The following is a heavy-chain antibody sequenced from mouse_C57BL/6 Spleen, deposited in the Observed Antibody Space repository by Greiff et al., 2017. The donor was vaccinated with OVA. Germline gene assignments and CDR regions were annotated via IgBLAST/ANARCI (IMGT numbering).Heavy chain of an antibody. CDR2: INPGSGGT. CDR3: ARSGTAQGGEDLAY. V-gene: IGHV1-54*01. J-gene: IGHJ3*01. Sequence: VQLQQSGAELVRPGTSVKVSCKASGYAFTNYLIEWVKQRPGQGLEWIGVINPGSGGTNYNEKFKGKATLTADKSSSTAYMQLSSLTSEDSAVYFCARSGTAQGGEDLAYWGQGTLVTVSA. D-gene: IGHD3-1*01. CDR1: GYAFTNYL.